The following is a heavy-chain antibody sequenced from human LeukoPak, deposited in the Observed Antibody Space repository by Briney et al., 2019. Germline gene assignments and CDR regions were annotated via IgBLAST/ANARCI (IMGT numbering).Heavy chain of an antibody. J-gene: IGHJ5*02. V-gene: IGHV4-59*01. Sequence: SETLSLTCTVSGGSISSYYWSWVRQPPGKGLKWIGYIYYSGSTNYNPSLKSRVTISVDTSKNQFSLKLSSVTAADTAVYYCARGGIAARPDWFDPWGQGTLVTVSS. CDR2: IYYSGST. CDR1: GGSISSYY. CDR3: ARGGIAARPDWFDP. D-gene: IGHD6-6*01.